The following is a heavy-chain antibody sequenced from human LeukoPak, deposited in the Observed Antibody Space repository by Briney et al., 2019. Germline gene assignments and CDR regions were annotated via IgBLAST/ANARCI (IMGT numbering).Heavy chain of an antibody. V-gene: IGHV3-11*01. J-gene: IGHJ4*02. CDR3: ARSGYGDYDY. CDR1: GFTFSSYA. Sequence: GGSLRLSCAASGFTFSSYAMSWIRQAPGKGLEWISYIHSNPKTIYYADSAKGRFTISRDNAKNSLYLQMNSLRVDDTAVYYCARSGYGDYDYWGQGTRVTVSS. CDR2: IHSNPKTI. D-gene: IGHD4-17*01.